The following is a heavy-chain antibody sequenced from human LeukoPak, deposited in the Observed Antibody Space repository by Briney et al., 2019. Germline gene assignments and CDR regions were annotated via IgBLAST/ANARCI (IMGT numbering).Heavy chain of an antibody. Sequence: GGSLRFSCAASGFTFSSYAMSWIRQAPGKGLEWVSAISGSGGSTYYADSVKGRFTISRDNSKNTLYLQMNSLRAEDTAVYYCAKGSYGSGSYPRNNWFDPWGQGTLVTVSS. CDR1: GFTFSSYA. J-gene: IGHJ5*02. CDR3: AKGSYGSGSYPRNNWFDP. CDR2: ISGSGGST. D-gene: IGHD3-10*01. V-gene: IGHV3-23*01.